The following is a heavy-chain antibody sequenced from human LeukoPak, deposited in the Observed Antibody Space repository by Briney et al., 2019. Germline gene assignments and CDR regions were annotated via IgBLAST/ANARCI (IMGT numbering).Heavy chain of an antibody. CDR3: TRDISGYDFQYYYYSYLDV. V-gene: IGHV3-7*01. Sequence: GGSLRLSCAASGFTFSSYWMSWVREALRKGLEWVANIKQDGSEKYYVDSVKGRFTISRGNAKNSLYLQLNSLRAEDTAVYYWTRDISGYDFQYYYYSYLDVWGKGTTVTVSS. CDR2: IKQDGSEK. J-gene: IGHJ6*03. D-gene: IGHD5-12*01. CDR1: GFTFSSYW.